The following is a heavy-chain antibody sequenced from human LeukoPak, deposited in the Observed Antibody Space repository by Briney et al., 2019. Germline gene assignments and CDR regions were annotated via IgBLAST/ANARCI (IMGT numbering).Heavy chain of an antibody. V-gene: IGHV4-39*01. CDR3: ARFSATVTL. D-gene: IGHD4-17*01. CDR2: IYYSGST. Sequence: SETLSLTCTVSGGSISSSSYYWGWIRQPPGKGLEWIGSIYYSGSTNYNPSLKSRVTISVDTSKNQFSLKLSSVTAADTAVYYCARFSATVTLWGQGTLVTVSS. J-gene: IGHJ4*02. CDR1: GGSISSSSYY.